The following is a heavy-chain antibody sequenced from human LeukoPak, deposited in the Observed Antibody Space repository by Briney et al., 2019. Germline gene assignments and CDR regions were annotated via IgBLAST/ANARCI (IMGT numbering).Heavy chain of an antibody. D-gene: IGHD2-2*01. CDR3: ARGAEYQLLRNYFDY. V-gene: IGHV3-11*01. J-gene: IGHJ4*02. CDR1: GFPFSDYY. CDR2: ISSSGSTI. Sequence: GSLRLSCAASGFPFSDYYMSWIRQAPGKGLEWVSYISSSGSTIYYADSVKGRFTISRDNAKNSLYLQMNSLRAEDTAVYYCARGAEYQLLRNYFDYWGQGTLVTVSS.